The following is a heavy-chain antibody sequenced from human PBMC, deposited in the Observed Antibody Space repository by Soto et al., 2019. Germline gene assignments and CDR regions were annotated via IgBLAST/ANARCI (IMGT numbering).Heavy chain of an antibody. J-gene: IGHJ4*02. CDR2: IYYSGST. D-gene: IGHD1-7*01. CDR1: GGSISSYY. CDR3: ARGVNWNSLDY. Sequence: SETLSLTCTVSGGSISSYYWSWIRQPPGKGLEWIGYIYYSGSTNYNPSLKSRVTISVDTSKNQFSLKLSSVTAADTAVHYCARGVNWNSLDYWGQGTLVTVSS. V-gene: IGHV4-59*01.